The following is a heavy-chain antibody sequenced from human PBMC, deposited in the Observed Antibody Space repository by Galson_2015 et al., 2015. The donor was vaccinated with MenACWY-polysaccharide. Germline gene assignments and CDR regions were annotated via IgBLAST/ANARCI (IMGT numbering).Heavy chain of an antibody. V-gene: IGHV4-61*02. J-gene: IGHJ5*02. D-gene: IGHD3-3*01. CDR2: IYTSGST. Sequence: TLSLTCTVSGGSISSGSYYWSWIRQPAGKGLEWIGRIYTSGSTNYNPSLKSRVTISVDTSKNQFSLKLSSVTAADTAVYYCARDLLENKSGYFYGFDPWGQGTLVTVSS. CDR3: ARDLLENKSGYFYGFDP. CDR1: GGSISSGSYY.